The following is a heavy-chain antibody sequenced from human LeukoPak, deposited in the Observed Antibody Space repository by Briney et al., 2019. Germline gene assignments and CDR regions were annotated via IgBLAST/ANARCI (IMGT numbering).Heavy chain of an antibody. CDR2: INPNSGDT. Sequence: ASVKVSNASGYTFSSYYMHWVRQAPGQGLEWMGWINPNSGDTHYAQKFRDRVTMTKDTSISTAYMELSRLSSDDTAVYYCARDLTGTAEDYWGQGTLVTVSS. D-gene: IGHD1-20*01. CDR1: GYTFSSYY. J-gene: IGHJ4*02. V-gene: IGHV1-2*02. CDR3: ARDLTGTAEDY.